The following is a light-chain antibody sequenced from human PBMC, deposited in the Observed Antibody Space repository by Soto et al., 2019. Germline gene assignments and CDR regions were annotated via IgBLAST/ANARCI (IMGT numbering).Light chain of an antibody. J-gene: IGLJ1*01. CDR2: EVT. V-gene: IGLV2-14*01. CDR1: SSDVGGYNY. Sequence: QSALTQPASVSGSPGQSITISCTGASSDVGGYNYVSWFQQHPGKAPRLMIIEVTNRPSGVSNRFSGSKSGNTASLTISGLQAEDEADYYCSSYTGSTNYVFGTGTKVTVL. CDR3: SSYTGSTNYV.